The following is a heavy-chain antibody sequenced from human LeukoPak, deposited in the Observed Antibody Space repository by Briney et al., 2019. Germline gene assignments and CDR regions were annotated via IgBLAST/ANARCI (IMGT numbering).Heavy chain of an antibody. J-gene: IGHJ4*02. D-gene: IGHD6-13*01. V-gene: IGHV3-23*01. CDR3: ARSMAAADY. CDR1: GFTFSSYA. CDR2: LSGGGGDT. Sequence: GGSLRLSCAASGFTFSSYAMSWVRQAPGKGPEWVSSLSGGGGDTYYADSVNGRFTISRDNSKKTLYLEMNSLRAEDTAVYYCARSMAAADYWGQGTLVTVSS.